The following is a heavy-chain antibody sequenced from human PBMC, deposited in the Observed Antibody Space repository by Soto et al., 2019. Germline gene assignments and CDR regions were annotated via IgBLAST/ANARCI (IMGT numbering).Heavy chain of an antibody. J-gene: IGHJ6*02. Sequence: SETLSLTCTVSGGSISSGGYYWSWIRQHPGKGLEWIGYIYYSGSTYYNPSLKSRVTISVDTSKNQFSLKLSSVTAADTAVYYCARDSQDIVVVPAAMEVGYGMDVWGQGTTVTVSS. CDR1: GGSISSGGYY. D-gene: IGHD2-2*01. V-gene: IGHV4-31*03. CDR3: ARDSQDIVVVPAAMEVGYGMDV. CDR2: IYYSGST.